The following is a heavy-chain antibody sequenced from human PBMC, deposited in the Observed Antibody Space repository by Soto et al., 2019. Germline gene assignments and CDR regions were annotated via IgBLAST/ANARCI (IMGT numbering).Heavy chain of an antibody. Sequence: SQTLSLTCAISGDSVSSNSAAWNWIRQSPSRGLEWLGRTYYRSKWNYDYEVSVESRITINPDTSKNQFSLQLNSVTPEDTAVYFCAGGPSVTGSFFDSWGQGTLVTVSS. CDR1: GDSVSSNSAA. CDR3: AGGPSVTGSFFDS. J-gene: IGHJ4*02. CDR2: TYYRSKWNY. V-gene: IGHV6-1*01. D-gene: IGHD6-19*01.